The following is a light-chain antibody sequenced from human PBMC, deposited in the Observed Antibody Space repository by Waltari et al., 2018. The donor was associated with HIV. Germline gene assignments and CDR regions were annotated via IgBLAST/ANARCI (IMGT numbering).Light chain of an antibody. V-gene: IGLV1-47*01. CDR3: AAWDDSLSGLV. J-gene: IGLJ3*02. Sequence: QSVLTPPPSASGSPGQRVTTPCPGSSSNHGSNYVYWYQQLPGTAPKLLIYRKNQRPSGVPDRLSGSKSGTSASLAISGLRSEDEADYYCAAWDDSLSGLVFGGGTKLTVL. CDR2: RKN. CDR1: SSNHGSNY.